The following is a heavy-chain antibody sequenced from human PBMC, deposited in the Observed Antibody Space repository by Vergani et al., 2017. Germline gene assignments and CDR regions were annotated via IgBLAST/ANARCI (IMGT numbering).Heavy chain of an antibody. CDR2: VFHSGSA. J-gene: IGHJ3*02. CDR3: ARQFWVSQGVGAFET. V-gene: IGHV4-38-2*02. D-gene: IGHD3-16*01. Sequence: QVQLQESGPGLVKPSETLSLTCSVPGYSISRGYYCGWIRQPPGKGLEWIATVFHSGSAYYNTSLRRLVPISVETSKNQFSLRLTTLTAADTAVYYCARQFWVSQGVGAFETWGRGTEVSVSS. CDR1: GYSISRGYY.